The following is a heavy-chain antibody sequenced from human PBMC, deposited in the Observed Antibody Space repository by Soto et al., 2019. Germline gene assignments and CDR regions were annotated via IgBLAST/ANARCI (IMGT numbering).Heavy chain of an antibody. V-gene: IGHV3-23*01. Sequence: EVQLLESGGGLVQPGGSLRLSCAASGFTSNRFAMTWVRQAPGKGLEWVSTIGASGDNTFYADSVKGRFTISRDNSGDTLFLQMNRLRAEDTALYYCAKLGYCSGGTCYLDYYNGLDVWGQGTTVTVSS. J-gene: IGHJ6*02. CDR3: AKLGYCSGGTCYLDYYNGLDV. D-gene: IGHD2-15*01. CDR2: IGASGDNT. CDR1: GFTSNRFA.